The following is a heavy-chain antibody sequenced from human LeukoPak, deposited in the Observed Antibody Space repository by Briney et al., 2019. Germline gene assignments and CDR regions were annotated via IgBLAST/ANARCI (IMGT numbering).Heavy chain of an antibody. CDR1: GFTFSCYG. CDR3: ATLYGDDAFDI. D-gene: IGHD4-17*01. V-gene: IGHV3-30*03. CDR2: ISYDGSNK. Sequence: PGGSLRLSCAASGFTFSCYGMHWVRQAPGKGLEWVAVISYDGSNKYYADSVKGRFTISRDNSKNTLYLQMNSLRAEDTAVYYCATLYGDDAFDIWGQGTMVTVSS. J-gene: IGHJ3*02.